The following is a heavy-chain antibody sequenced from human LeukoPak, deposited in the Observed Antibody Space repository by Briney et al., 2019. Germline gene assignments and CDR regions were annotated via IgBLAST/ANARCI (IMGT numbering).Heavy chain of an antibody. CDR2: GGSGGST. J-gene: IGHJ6*03. CDR1: GFTFSSYA. Sequence: GGSLRLSCAASGFTFSSYAMHWVRQAPGKGLEWVSYGGSGGSTYYADPVKGRFTVSRDNSKSTLYLQMNSLTAEDTAVYYCAKMRGQYYHSYYMDAWGKGTTVTVSS. V-gene: IGHV3-23*01. CDR3: AKMRGQYYHSYYMDA.